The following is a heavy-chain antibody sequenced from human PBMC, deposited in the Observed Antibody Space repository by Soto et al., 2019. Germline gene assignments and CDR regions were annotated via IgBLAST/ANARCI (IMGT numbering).Heavy chain of an antibody. Sequence: QVQLVQSGAEVKKPGASVKVSCKASGYTFTSYGISWVRQAPGQGLEGMGWISAYNGNTNYAQKLQGRVTMTTDTSTSTAYMELRSLRSDDTAVYYCARDNGWGDYVWGSYRSGFDYWGQGTLVTVSS. CDR3: ARDNGWGDYVWGSYRSGFDY. CDR1: GYTFTSYG. D-gene: IGHD3-16*02. J-gene: IGHJ4*02. V-gene: IGHV1-18*04. CDR2: ISAYNGNT.